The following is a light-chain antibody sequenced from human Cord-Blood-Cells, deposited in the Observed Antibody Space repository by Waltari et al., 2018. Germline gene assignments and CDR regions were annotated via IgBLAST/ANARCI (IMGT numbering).Light chain of an antibody. CDR3: CSYAGSYTYV. V-gene: IGLV2-11*01. CDR2: DVS. J-gene: IGLJ1*01. CDR1: SSDVGGYNY. Sequence: QSALTQPRSVSGAPGQSVTISCTGTSSDVGGYNYVPWHQQHPGKAPKLMVYDVSKRPSGVPDRFSGSKSGNTASLTISGLQAEDEADYYCCSYAGSYTYVFGTGTKVTVL.